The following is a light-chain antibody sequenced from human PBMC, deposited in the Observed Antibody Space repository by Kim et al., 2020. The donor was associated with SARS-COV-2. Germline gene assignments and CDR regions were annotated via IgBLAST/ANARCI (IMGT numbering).Light chain of an antibody. CDR1: QDVSNW. V-gene: IGKV1-12*01. CDR2: SVS. Sequence: AYVVDRVNNSCRESQDVSNWLGWYQQKAGEAPTLLVSSVSSLQSGVPSRFSGSGSGTDFTLTITSLQSEDSATYFCQQAKSFPWTFGQGTKVDIK. CDR3: QQAKSFPWT. J-gene: IGKJ1*01.